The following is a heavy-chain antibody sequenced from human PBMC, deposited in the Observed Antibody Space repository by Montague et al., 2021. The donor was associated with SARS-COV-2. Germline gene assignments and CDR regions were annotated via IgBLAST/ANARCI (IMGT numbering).Heavy chain of an antibody. J-gene: IGHJ4*02. CDR1: GFTFSSYA. V-gene: IGHV3-30-3*01. CDR3: ARVASGSYYSYFDY. D-gene: IGHD1-26*01. Sequence: SLRLSCAASGFTFSSYAMHWVRQAPGKGLEWVAVISYDGSNKYYADSVKGRFTISRDNSKNTLYLQMNGLRAEDTAVYYCARVASGSYYSYFDYWGQGTLVTVSS. CDR2: ISYDGSNK.